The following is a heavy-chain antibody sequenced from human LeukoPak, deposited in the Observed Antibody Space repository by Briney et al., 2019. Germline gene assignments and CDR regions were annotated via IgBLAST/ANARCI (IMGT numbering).Heavy chain of an antibody. CDR1: GGSISSYY. D-gene: IGHD2-2*02. CDR2: IYHSGST. V-gene: IGHV4-59*12. CDR3: ARGSDIVVVPAAIQDGGACAFDP. Sequence: SETLSLTCTVSGGSISSYYWSWIRQPPGKGLEWIGSIYHSGSTYYNPSLKSRVTISVDTSKNQFSLKLSSVTAADTAVYYCARGSDIVVVPAAIQDGGACAFDPWGQGTLVTVSS. J-gene: IGHJ5*02.